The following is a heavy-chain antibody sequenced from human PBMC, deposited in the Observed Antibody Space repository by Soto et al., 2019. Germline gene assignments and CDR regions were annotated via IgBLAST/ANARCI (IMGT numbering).Heavy chain of an antibody. CDR1: GFTFSSYA. V-gene: IGHV3-23*01. D-gene: IGHD6-19*01. Sequence: GGSLRLSCAASGFTFSSYAMSWVRQAPGKGLEWVSAISGSGGSTYYADSVKGRFTISRDNSKNTLYLQMNSLRAEDTAVYYCAKDRKSGWNYNWFDPWGQGTLVTVSS. J-gene: IGHJ5*02. CDR2: ISGSGGST. CDR3: AKDRKSGWNYNWFDP.